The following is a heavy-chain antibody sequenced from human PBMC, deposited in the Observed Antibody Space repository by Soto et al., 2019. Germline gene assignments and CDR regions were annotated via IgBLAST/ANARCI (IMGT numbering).Heavy chain of an antibody. CDR2: IYPGDSDT. J-gene: IGHJ6*02. D-gene: IGHD6-6*01. Sequence: LGESLKISCKGSGYRFTTYWISWVRQTPGKGLEWMGIIYPGDSDTRYSPSFQVQVTISADKSISTAYLQWSSLRASDTAIYYCARGGISSSYYYDALDVWGQGTTVTVSS. V-gene: IGHV5-51*01. CDR1: GYRFTTYW. CDR3: ARGGISSSYYYDALDV.